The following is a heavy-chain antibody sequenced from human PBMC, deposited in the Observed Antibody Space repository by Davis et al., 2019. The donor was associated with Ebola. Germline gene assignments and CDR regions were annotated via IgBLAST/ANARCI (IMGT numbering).Heavy chain of an antibody. V-gene: IGHV3-30*03. Sequence: GESLKISCAASGFTFSSYGMHWVRQAPGKGLEWVAVISYDGSNKYYADSVKGRFTISRDNSKNTLYLQMNSLRAEDTAVYYCARGMVITYDAFDIWGQGTMVTVSS. D-gene: IGHD3-22*01. CDR2: ISYDGSNK. J-gene: IGHJ3*02. CDR3: ARGMVITYDAFDI. CDR1: GFTFSSYG.